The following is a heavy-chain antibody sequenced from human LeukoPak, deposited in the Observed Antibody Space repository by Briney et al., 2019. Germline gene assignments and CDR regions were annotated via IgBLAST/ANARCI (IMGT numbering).Heavy chain of an antibody. V-gene: IGHV4-39*01. CDR3: SRGWDAYKLGDY. Sequence: PSETLSLTCSVSDESISSSDYYWGRIRQPPGKGLEWIGTIHPHGTMYYNPSLKSRVTISMDKSKNLFSLKLNSVTAADTAVYYCSRGWDAYKLGDYWGQGSLVIVSS. D-gene: IGHD5-24*01. CDR1: DESISSSDYY. J-gene: IGHJ4*02. CDR2: IHPHGTM.